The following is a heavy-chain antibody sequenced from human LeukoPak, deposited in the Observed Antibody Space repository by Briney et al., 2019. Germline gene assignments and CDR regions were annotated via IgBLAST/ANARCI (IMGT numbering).Heavy chain of an antibody. Sequence: SETLSLTCTVSGYSISSGYYWGWIRQPPGKGLEWIGSIYHSGSTNYNPSLKSRVTISLDTSKNQFSLKLSSVTAADTAVYYCARGQRGSYYRYFQHWGQGTLVTVSS. J-gene: IGHJ1*01. CDR3: ARGQRGSYYRYFQH. V-gene: IGHV4-38-2*02. CDR2: IYHSGST. CDR1: GYSISSGYY. D-gene: IGHD1-26*01.